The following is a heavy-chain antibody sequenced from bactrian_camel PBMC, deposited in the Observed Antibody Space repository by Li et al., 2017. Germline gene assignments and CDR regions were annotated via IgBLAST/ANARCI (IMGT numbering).Heavy chain of an antibody. CDR3: SAQRWGTAAIQNLVNVTSSSCGYNY. CDR2: IDADSRT. J-gene: IGHJ4*01. CDR1: GFSFARSC. V-gene: IGHV3S26*01. D-gene: IGHD1*01. Sequence: HVQLVESGGGSVQTGGSLRLSCAASGFSFARSCVAWFRQAPGKEREGVAAIDADSRTSYTESVKGRFTISRDNAKNTVYLQMNSLKPEDSAVYYCSAQRWGTAAIQNLVNVTSSSCGYNYWAQGTQVTVS.